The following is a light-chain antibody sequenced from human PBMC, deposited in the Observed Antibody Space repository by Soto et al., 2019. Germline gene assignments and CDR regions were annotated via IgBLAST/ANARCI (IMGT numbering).Light chain of an antibody. CDR3: HVWDSDRDHPV. CDR1: NIGRKG. J-gene: IGLJ7*01. V-gene: IGLV3-21*04. Sequence: SSVLTQPPSVSVAPGKTASITCGGNNIGRKGVHWYQKKSGQAPVLVIYNEVDRPSGIPERFSGSNYGNTATLTISRVEAGDEAAYYCHVWDSDRDHPVFGGGTQLTVL. CDR2: NEV.